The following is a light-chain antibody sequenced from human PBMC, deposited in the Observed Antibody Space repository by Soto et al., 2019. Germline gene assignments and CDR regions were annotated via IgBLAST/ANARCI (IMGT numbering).Light chain of an antibody. Sequence: EIVLTQSPGTLSLSPGERATLSCRASQSVSSSYLAWNQQKPGQAPRLLIYGASSRATGIPDRFGGSGSGTDFTLTISRLEPEDFAVYYCQQYGSPPFTFGQGTRLEIK. J-gene: IGKJ5*01. CDR2: GAS. V-gene: IGKV3-20*01. CDR1: QSVSSSY. CDR3: QQYGSPPFT.